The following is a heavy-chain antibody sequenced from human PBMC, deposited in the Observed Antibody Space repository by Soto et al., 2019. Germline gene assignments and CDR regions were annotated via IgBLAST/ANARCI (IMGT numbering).Heavy chain of an antibody. J-gene: IGHJ4*02. CDR1: GYTFTSYY. CDR3: AREPYSGSYHDPNYYFDY. CDR2: INPSGGST. V-gene: IGHV1-46*03. D-gene: IGHD1-26*01. Sequence: GASVKVSCKASGYTFTSYYMHWVRQAPGQGLEWMGIINPSGGSTSYAQKFQGRVTMTRDTSTSTVYMELSSLRSEDTAVYYCAREPYSGSYHDPNYYFDYWGQGTLVTVSS.